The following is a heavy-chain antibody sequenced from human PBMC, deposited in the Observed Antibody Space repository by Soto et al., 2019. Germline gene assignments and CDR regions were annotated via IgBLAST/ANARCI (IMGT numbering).Heavy chain of an antibody. J-gene: IGHJ4*02. CDR2: INPSGGST. V-gene: IGHV1-46*01. Sequence: QVQLVQSGAEVRKPGASVKVSCKSSGYTFSDYYIYWVRQAPGQGLEWMGKINPSGGSTTYAQKFLGRVTMTRDTSTSTVYMGLSSLRSEDTAVYFCAKMRGDGYNYFDYWGQGTLVTVSS. D-gene: IGHD5-12*01. CDR1: GYTFSDYY. CDR3: AKMRGDGYNYFDY.